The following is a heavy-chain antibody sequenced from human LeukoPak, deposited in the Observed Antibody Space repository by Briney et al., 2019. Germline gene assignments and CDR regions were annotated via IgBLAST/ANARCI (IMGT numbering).Heavy chain of an antibody. Sequence: PGGSLRLSCAASGFTFSSYGMHWVRQAPGKGLEWVSGISGSGGSTFYADSVKGRFTISRDNSKNTLSLQMNSLRAEDTAVYYCAKVRVGYYDSSAYFDYWGQGTLVTVSS. J-gene: IGHJ4*02. V-gene: IGHV3-23*01. CDR1: GFTFSSYG. CDR3: AKVRVGYYDSSAYFDY. CDR2: ISGSGGST. D-gene: IGHD3-22*01.